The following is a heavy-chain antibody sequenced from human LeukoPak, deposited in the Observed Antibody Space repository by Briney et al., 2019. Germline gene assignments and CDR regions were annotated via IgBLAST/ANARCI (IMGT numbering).Heavy chain of an antibody. V-gene: IGHV1-69*05. Sequence: SVKVSCKASGGTFSSYAISWVRQAPGQGLEWMGGIIPIFGTANYAQKFQGRVTITTDESTSTAYMELSSLRSEDTAVYYCARDVRDVMVRGVAYNWLDPWGQGTLVTVSS. J-gene: IGHJ5*02. D-gene: IGHD3-10*01. CDR2: IIPIFGTA. CDR1: GGTFSSYA. CDR3: ARDVRDVMVRGVAYNWLDP.